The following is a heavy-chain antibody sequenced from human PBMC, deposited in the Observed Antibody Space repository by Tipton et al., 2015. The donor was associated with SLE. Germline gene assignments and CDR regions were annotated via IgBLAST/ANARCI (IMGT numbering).Heavy chain of an antibody. Sequence: TLSLTCTVSGGSITSGSYYWSWIRQPAGKGLEWIGYIYTSGSTNYNASLKSRVTISVDTSKNQFSLKLRSVTAADTAVYFCARGNVGSSWFSDAFDIWGQGTMVTVSS. CDR2: IYTSGST. CDR1: GGSITSGSYY. V-gene: IGHV4-61*09. J-gene: IGHJ3*02. CDR3: ARGNVGSSWFSDAFDI. D-gene: IGHD6-13*01.